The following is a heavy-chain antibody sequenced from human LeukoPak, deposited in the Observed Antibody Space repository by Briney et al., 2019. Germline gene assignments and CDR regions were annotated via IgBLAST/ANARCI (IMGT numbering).Heavy chain of an antibody. V-gene: IGHV4-4*07. CDR2: IYTSGST. D-gene: IGHD5-24*01. Sequence: PSETLSLTCTVSGGSISSYYWSWIRQPTGKGLEWIGRIYTSGSTNYNPSLKSRVTMSVDTSKNQFSLKLSSVTAADTAVYYCARLGDGYNSHYFDYWGQGTLVTVSS. CDR3: ARLGDGYNSHYFDY. CDR1: GGSISSYY. J-gene: IGHJ4*02.